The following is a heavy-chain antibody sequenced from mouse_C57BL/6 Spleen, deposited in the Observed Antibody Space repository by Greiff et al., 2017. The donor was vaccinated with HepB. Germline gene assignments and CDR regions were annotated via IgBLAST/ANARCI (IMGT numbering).Heavy chain of an antibody. J-gene: IGHJ4*01. Sequence: EVQLQQSGPELVKPGASVKISCKASGYTFTDYYMNWVKQSHGKSLEWIGDINPNNGGPSYNQKFKGKATLTVDKSSSTAYMELRSLTSEDSAVYYCAIHYYGSSYDAMDYWGQGTSVTVSS. CDR2: INPNNGGP. CDR3: AIHYYGSSYDAMDY. CDR1: GYTFTDYY. D-gene: IGHD1-1*01. V-gene: IGHV1-26*01.